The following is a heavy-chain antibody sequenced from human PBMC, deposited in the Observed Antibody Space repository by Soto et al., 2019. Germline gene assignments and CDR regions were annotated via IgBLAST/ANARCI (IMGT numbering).Heavy chain of an antibody. CDR2: IYSAGST. D-gene: IGHD6-6*01. CDR1: GLTVIRTQ. V-gene: IGHV3-53*01. CDR3: ARAREPEYSSSIFFDY. Sequence: PGGSLRLSCAFSGLTVIRTQMSWVRQAPGKGLQWVSVIYSAGSTYYANAVKGRFTISRDISENKIFLELNGLTVDDTAVYYCARAREPEYSSSIFFDYWGRGTVVTVSS. J-gene: IGHJ4*01.